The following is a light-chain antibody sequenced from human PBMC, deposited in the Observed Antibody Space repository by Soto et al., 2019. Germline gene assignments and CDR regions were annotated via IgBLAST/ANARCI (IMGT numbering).Light chain of an antibody. J-gene: IGKJ1*01. V-gene: IGKV1-39*01. CDR3: QQSFNTPPT. CDR1: HSISTY. CDR2: AAS. Sequence: DIQMTQSPSSLSASVGDRVTITCRASHSISTYLSWYQQNPGKAPNLLIYAASSLQSGVPSRFSGSASGTDFTLTISSLQPEDFATYYCQQSFNTPPTFGQGTKVEI.